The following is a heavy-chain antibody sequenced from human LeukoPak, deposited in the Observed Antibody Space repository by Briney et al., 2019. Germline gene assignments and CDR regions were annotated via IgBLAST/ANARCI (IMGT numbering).Heavy chain of an antibody. Sequence: SETLSLTCTVSGGSISSYYWSWIRQPPGKGLEWIGYIYYSGSTNYNPSLKSRVTISVDTSKNQFSLKLGSVTAADTAVYYCARAGDYVWGSYRSTSFDYWGQGTLVTVSS. D-gene: IGHD3-16*02. CDR1: GGSISSYY. CDR3: ARAGDYVWGSYRSTSFDY. CDR2: IYYSGST. V-gene: IGHV4-59*01. J-gene: IGHJ4*02.